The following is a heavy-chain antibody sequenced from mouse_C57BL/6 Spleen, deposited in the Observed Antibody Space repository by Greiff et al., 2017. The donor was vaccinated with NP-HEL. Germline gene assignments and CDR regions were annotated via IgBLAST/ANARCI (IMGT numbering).Heavy chain of an antibody. CDR1: GYSITSGYY. D-gene: IGHD4-1*02. J-gene: IGHJ3*01. CDR3: ARPTGTGFAY. Sequence: EVKLQESGPGLVKPSQSLSLTCSVTGYSITSGYYWNWIRQFPGNKLEWMGYISYDGSNNYNPSLKNRISITRDTSKNQFFLKLNSVTTEDTATYYCARPTGTGFAYWGQGTLVTVSA. CDR2: ISYDGSN. V-gene: IGHV3-6*01.